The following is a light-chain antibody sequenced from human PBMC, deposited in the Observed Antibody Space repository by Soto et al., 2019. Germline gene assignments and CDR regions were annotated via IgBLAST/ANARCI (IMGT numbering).Light chain of an antibody. CDR1: QSISSSY. CDR3: QQYGDSLLT. V-gene: IGKV3-20*01. CDR2: HAS. Sequence: EIVLTQSPGTLSLSPGERATLSCRASQSISSSYLAWYQQKPGQTPRLLIYHASNRATGIPDRFSGSGSGTDFTLTISRLEPEDFAVYYCQQYGDSLLTFGGGTKVEIK. J-gene: IGKJ4*01.